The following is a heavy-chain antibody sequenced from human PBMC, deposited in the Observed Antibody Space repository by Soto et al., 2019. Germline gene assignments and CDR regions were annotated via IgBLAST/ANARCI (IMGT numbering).Heavy chain of an antibody. J-gene: IGHJ6*02. CDR3: ARGQRLVRGVMTPEYDYGMDV. V-gene: IGHV1-69*01. Sequence: QVQLVQSGAEVKKPGSSVKVSCKASGGTFSSYAISWVRQAPGQGLEWMGGVIPICGTANYAQKFQGRVTISADESTSTAYMERSSLRSEYTAVYYCARGQRLVRGVMTPEYDYGMDVWGQGTTVTVSS. CDR2: VIPICGTA. CDR1: GGTFSSYA. D-gene: IGHD3-10*01.